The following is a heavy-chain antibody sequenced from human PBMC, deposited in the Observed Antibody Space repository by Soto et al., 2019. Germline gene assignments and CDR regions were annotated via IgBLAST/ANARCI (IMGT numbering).Heavy chain of an antibody. Sequence: PGGSLRLSCAASGFTISSCWMHWVRQAPGKGLVWVSHISSDGSSTNYADSVKGRFTISRDNAKNTLYLQMNNLRAEDTAVYYCASLYRSSCARDYWGQGTLVTVSS. CDR3: ASLYRSSCARDY. CDR1: GFTISSCW. J-gene: IGHJ4*02. CDR2: ISSDGSST. D-gene: IGHD6-19*01. V-gene: IGHV3-74*01.